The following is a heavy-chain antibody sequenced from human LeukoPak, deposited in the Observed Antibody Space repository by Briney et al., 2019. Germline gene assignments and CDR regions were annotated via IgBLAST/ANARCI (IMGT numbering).Heavy chain of an antibody. V-gene: IGHV3-21*01. J-gene: IGHJ4*02. CDR1: GFTFSSYS. Sequence: GGSLRLSCAASGFTFSSYSMNWVRQAPGKGLEWVSSISSSSYIYYADSVKGRFTISRDNAKNSLYLQMNSLRAEDTAGYYCARGRGYIAAYWGQGTLVTVSS. CDR3: ARGRGYIAAY. CDR2: ISSSSYI. D-gene: IGHD6-13*01.